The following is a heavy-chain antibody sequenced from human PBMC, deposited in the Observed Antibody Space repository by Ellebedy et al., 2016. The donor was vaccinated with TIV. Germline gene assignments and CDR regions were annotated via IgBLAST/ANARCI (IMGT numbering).Heavy chain of an antibody. CDR1: GFTFSDAW. V-gene: IGHV3-48*02. CDR2: ISRSSSTI. J-gene: IGHJ6*03. Sequence: GGSLRLXXAGSGFTFSDAWMNWVRQAPGKGLEWVSYISRSSSTIYYADSVKGRFTISRDNAKNSLYLQMNSLRDEDTAVYYCARGEVRMDVWGKGTTVTVSS. CDR3: ARGEVRMDV.